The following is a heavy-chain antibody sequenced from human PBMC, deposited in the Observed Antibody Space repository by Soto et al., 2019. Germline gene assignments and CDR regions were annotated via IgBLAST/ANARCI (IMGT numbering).Heavy chain of an antibody. CDR2: IYYSGST. D-gene: IGHD6-19*01. J-gene: IGHJ6*03. V-gene: IGHV4-59*01. CDR1: GGSISSYY. Sequence: SETLSLTCTVSGGSISSYYWSWIRQPPGKGLEWIGYIYYSGSTNYNPSLKSRVTISVDTSKNQFSLKLSSVTAADTAVYYCAREVTHRIAVAGTGPYYYYMDVWGNGTTVTVSS. CDR3: AREVTHRIAVAGTGPYYYYMDV.